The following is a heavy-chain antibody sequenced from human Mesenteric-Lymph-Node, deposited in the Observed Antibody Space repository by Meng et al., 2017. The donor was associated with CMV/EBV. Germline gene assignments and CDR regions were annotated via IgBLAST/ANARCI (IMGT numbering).Heavy chain of an antibody. V-gene: IGHV3-7*01. D-gene: IGHD3-3*01. CDR1: GFTFSSYT. Sequence: GGSLRLSCAGSGFTFSSYTMSWVRQAPGKGLEWVANINRDGSEKYYLDSVKGRFTISRDNAKTSLDLQMNSLRAEDSAIYYCARESDFWSGFPRGGHFDFWGQGNVVTVSS. J-gene: IGHJ4*02. CDR3: ARESDFWSGFPRGGHFDF. CDR2: INRDGSEK.